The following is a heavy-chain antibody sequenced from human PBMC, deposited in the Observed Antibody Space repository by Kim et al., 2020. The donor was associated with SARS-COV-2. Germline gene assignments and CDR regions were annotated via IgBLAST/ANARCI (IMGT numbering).Heavy chain of an antibody. CDR1: GFTFSSYA. V-gene: IGHV3-30*04. J-gene: IGHJ5*02. CDR3: ASAAAGNWFDP. CDR2: ISYDGSNK. Sequence: GGSLRLSCAASGFTFSSYAMHWVRQAPGKGLEWVAVISYDGSNKYYADSVKGRFTISRDNSKNTLYLQMNSLRAEDTAVYYCASAAAGNWFDPWGQGTLVTVSS. D-gene: IGHD6-13*01.